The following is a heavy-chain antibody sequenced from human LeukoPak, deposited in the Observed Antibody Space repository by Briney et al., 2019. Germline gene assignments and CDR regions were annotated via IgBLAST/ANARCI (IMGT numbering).Heavy chain of an antibody. V-gene: IGHV3-33*01. J-gene: IGHJ4*02. CDR2: IWNDGSNK. Sequence: GGSLRLSCAAAGFTFSIYGMHWVRQAPGKGLEWVAVIWNDGSNKYYADSVKGRFTISRDNSRNTLYLQMNSLRAEDTAVYSCARASGPFDYWGQGTLVTVSS. CDR1: GFTFSIYG. CDR3: ARASGPFDY. D-gene: IGHD3-10*01.